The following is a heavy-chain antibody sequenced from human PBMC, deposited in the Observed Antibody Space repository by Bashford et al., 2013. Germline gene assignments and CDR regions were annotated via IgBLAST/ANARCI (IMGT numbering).Heavy chain of an antibody. D-gene: IGHD5-18*01. CDR3: ARSPXSYLYDY. V-gene: IGHV1-18*01. Sequence: VASVKVSCKASGYTFTSYSISWVRQAPGQGPEWMAWISAYDGNTHXAQRFQGRVTVTTDTSTTTAYMELRRLRSDDTAVYYCARSPXSYLYDYVGPGTLVTVSS. J-gene: IGHJ4*03. CDR1: GYTFTSYS. CDR2: ISAYDGNT.